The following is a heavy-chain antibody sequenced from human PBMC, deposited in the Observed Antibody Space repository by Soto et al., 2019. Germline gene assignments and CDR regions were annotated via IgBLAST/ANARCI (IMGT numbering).Heavy chain of an antibody. Sequence: EVQLLESEGGLVQPGGSLRLSCAASGFTFSSYAMSWVRQAPGKGLEWVSAISGSGGSTYYADSVKGRFTISRDNSKNTLYLQMNSLRAEDTAVYYCAKEGGYCSSTSCYGRVYYWGQGTLVTVSS. CDR3: AKEGGYCSSTSCYGRVYY. V-gene: IGHV3-23*01. D-gene: IGHD2-2*03. CDR2: ISGSGGST. J-gene: IGHJ4*02. CDR1: GFTFSSYA.